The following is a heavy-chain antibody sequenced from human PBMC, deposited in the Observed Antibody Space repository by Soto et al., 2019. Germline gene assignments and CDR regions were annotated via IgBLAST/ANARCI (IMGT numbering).Heavy chain of an antibody. V-gene: IGHV3-53*04. D-gene: IGHD2-15*01. J-gene: IGHJ3*02. CDR3: ARAYTSRYCSGGSGGSCSVHVFDI. Sequence: WGSLRLSCAASGFTVSSNYMSWVRQAPGKGLEWVSVIYSGGSTYYADSVKGRFTISRHNSKNTLYLQMNSLRAEDTAVYYCARAYTSRYCSGGSGGSCSVHVFDIWGQGTMVTVSS. CDR1: GFTVSSNY. CDR2: IYSGGST.